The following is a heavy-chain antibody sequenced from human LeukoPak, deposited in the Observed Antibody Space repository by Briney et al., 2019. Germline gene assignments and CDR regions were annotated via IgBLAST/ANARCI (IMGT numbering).Heavy chain of an antibody. J-gene: IGHJ6*03. V-gene: IGHV5-51*01. Sequence: GESPKISCKGSGYSFPTYWIGWVRQMPGKGLEWMGIIYPGDSDTRYSPSFQGQVTISADKSISTAYLQWSSLKASDTAMYYCARIKSGYDLGYYYYYMDVWGKGTTVTVSS. CDR3: ARIKSGYDLGYYYYYMDV. D-gene: IGHD5-12*01. CDR2: IYPGDSDT. CDR1: GYSFPTYW.